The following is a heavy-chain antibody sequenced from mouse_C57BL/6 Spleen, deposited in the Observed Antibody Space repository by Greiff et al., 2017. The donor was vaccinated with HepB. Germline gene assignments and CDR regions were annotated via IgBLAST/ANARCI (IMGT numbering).Heavy chain of an antibody. CDR2: IHPSDSDT. D-gene: IGHD2-4*01. CDR1: GYTFTSYW. Sequence: VQLQQSGAELVKPGASVKVSCKASGYTFTSYWMHWVKQRPGQGLEWIGRIHPSDSDTNYNQKFKGKATLTVDKSSSTAYMQLSSLTSEDSAVYYCAMGYDYDWFAYWGQGTLVTVSA. V-gene: IGHV1-74*01. CDR3: AMGYDYDWFAY. J-gene: IGHJ3*01.